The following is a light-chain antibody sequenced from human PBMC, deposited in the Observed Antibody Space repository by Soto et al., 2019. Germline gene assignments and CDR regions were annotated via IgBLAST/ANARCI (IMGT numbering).Light chain of an antibody. V-gene: IGLV1-51*02. CDR2: EDN. Sequence: QSVLTQPPSVSAAPGQKVTFSCSGSSSNIGKNYVSWYQQVPGTAPKLLIYEDNKRRSGIPDRFSGSKSGTSVTLGITGLQTGDEADYYCGTWDSSLSVFVFGTGTKVTVL. J-gene: IGLJ1*01. CDR3: GTWDSSLSVFV. CDR1: SSNIGKNY.